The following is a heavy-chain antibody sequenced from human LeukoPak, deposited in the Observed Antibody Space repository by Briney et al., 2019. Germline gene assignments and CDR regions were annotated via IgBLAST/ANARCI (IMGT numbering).Heavy chain of an antibody. J-gene: IGHJ4*02. CDR1: GFTFSSYA. Sequence: GGSLRLSCAASGFTFSSYAMHWVRQAPGKGLEWVAVISYDGSNKYYADSVKGRFTISRDNSKNTLYLQMNSLRAEDTAVYYCARSPSIYCSGGSCRYYWGQGTLVTVSS. CDR2: ISYDGSNK. CDR3: ARSPSIYCSGGSCRYY. V-gene: IGHV3-30-3*01. D-gene: IGHD2-15*01.